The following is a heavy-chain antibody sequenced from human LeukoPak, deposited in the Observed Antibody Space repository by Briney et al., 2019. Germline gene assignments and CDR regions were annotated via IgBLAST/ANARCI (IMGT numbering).Heavy chain of an antibody. V-gene: IGHV3-23*01. D-gene: IGHD2-15*01. CDR1: GFTFSNYV. Sequence: GGSLRLSCAASGFTFSNYVMSWVRQAPGKGLEWVSAISGSGGSTYYADSVKGRFTISRDNSKNTLYLQMNSLRAEDTAVYYCAKDARPYCSGGSCPFDYWGQGTLVTVSS. CDR2: ISGSGGST. CDR3: AKDARPYCSGGSCPFDY. J-gene: IGHJ4*02.